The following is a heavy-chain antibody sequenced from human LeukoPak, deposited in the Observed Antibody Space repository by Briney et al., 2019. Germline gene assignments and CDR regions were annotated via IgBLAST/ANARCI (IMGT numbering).Heavy chain of an antibody. D-gene: IGHD6-13*01. CDR1: SGSISTSNYY. J-gene: IGHJ3*01. V-gene: IGHV4-39*07. Sequence: SETLSLTCTVSSGSISTSNYYWGWVRQPPGKALEWIGNIFYSGSTYYSPSLKSRVTISLDTSRNQFSLKLNSVTAADTAVYYCARDRIAAGGTTLGDDAFDFWGQGTMVTVSS. CDR3: ARDRIAAGGTTLGDDAFDF. CDR2: IFYSGST.